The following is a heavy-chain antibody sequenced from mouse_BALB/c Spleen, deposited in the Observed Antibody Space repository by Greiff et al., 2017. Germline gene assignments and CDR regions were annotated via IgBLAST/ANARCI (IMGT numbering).Heavy chain of an antibody. V-gene: IGHV1-12*01. CDR2: IYPGNGDT. Sequence: LQQPGAELVKPGASVKMSCKASGYTFTSYNMHWVKQTPGQGLEWIGAIYPGNGDTSYNQKFKGKATLTADKSSSTAYMQLSSLTSEDSAVYYCAREGVYDGYFFDYWGQGTTLTVSS. D-gene: IGHD2-3*01. CDR1: GYTFTSYN. CDR3: AREGVYDGYFFDY. J-gene: IGHJ2*01.